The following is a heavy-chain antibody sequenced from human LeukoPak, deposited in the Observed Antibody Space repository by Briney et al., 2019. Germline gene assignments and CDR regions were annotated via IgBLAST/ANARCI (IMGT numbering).Heavy chain of an antibody. V-gene: IGHV3-7*03. CDR3: ARSDGSGSYETG. D-gene: IGHD3-10*01. CDR2: IKQDGSEK. J-gene: IGHJ4*02. CDR1: GFTFSGYW. Sequence: PGGSLRLSCAASGFTFSGYWMSWVRQAPGKGLEWVANIKQDGSEKYYVDSVKGRFTISRDNAKNSLYLQMNSLRAEDTAVYYCARSDGSGSYETGWGQGTLVTVSS.